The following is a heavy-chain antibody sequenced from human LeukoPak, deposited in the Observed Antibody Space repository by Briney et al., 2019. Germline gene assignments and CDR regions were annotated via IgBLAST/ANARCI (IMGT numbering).Heavy chain of an antibody. CDR2: IYSGGST. CDR3: ARDGEDTAMVTN. D-gene: IGHD5-18*01. Sequence: GGSLRLSCAASGFTVSSNYMSWVRQAPGKGLEWVSVIYSGGSTYYADSVKGRFTISRDNSKNTLYLQMNSLRAEDTAVYYCARDGEDTAMVTNWGQGTLVTVSS. V-gene: IGHV3-53*01. J-gene: IGHJ4*02. CDR1: GFTVSSNY.